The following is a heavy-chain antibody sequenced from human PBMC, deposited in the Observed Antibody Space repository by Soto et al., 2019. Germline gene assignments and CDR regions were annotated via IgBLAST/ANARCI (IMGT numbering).Heavy chain of an antibody. Sequence: SETLSLTCTVSGDSIRDYYWSWIRQPPGKGLEWIGYIFYSGSTKYNPSLKSRVTISLDTSKTQFSLRLTSVTAADTAVYYCARVLGSAAWFDPWGQGTPVTVSS. CDR3: ARVLGSAAWFDP. CDR2: IFYSGST. D-gene: IGHD1-26*01. J-gene: IGHJ5*02. V-gene: IGHV4-59*01. CDR1: GDSIRDYY.